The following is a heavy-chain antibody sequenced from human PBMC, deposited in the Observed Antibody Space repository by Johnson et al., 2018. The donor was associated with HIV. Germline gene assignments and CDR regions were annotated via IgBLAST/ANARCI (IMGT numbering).Heavy chain of an antibody. D-gene: IGHD4-17*01. CDR2: IYSAGTT. CDR3: ARAPPYGDYGDTFDI. Sequence: VQLVDSGGGVVQPGRSLRLSCAASGFTVSSDYMNWVRQAPGKGLEWVSVIYSAGTTYYADSVKGRFTIFRDNSKNTLYLQMTSMRAEDTAVYYCARAPPYGDYGDTFDIWGQGTMVSVSS. CDR1: GFTVSSDY. J-gene: IGHJ3*02. V-gene: IGHV3-66*01.